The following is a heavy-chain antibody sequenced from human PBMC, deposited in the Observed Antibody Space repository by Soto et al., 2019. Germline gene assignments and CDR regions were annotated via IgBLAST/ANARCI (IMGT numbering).Heavy chain of an antibody. D-gene: IGHD3-10*01. CDR1: GFTFSSYA. Sequence: EVQLLESGGGLVQPGGSLRLSCAASGFTFSSYAMSWVRQAPGKGLEWVSAISGSGGSTYYADSVKGRFTISRDNSKNTLYLQRNSLRAEDTAVYYCAKGQGWFGACDYGGQGTLVTVSS. J-gene: IGHJ4*02. CDR2: ISGSGGST. V-gene: IGHV3-23*01. CDR3: AKGQGWFGACDY.